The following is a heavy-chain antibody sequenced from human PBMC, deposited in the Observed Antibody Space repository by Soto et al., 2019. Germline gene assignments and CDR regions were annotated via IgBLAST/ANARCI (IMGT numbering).Heavy chain of an antibody. D-gene: IGHD3-10*01. V-gene: IGHV4-34*01. J-gene: IGHJ4*02. CDR3: ARGYRISMVILTTNYSDS. Sequence: SETLSLTCAVSGGPFSGYYWTCIRQSPGKGLEWFVEVHHGGATNYNPSLKGRITLSLDTSKNQFSLKMTSVTAADTGVYYCARGYRISMVILTTNYSDSWGQGTQVTVSS. CDR2: VHHGGAT. CDR1: GGPFSGYY.